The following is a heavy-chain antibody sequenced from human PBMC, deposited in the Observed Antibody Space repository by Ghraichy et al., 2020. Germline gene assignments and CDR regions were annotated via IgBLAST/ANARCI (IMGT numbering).Heavy chain of an antibody. D-gene: IGHD5-24*01. J-gene: IGHJ4*02. Sequence: SETLSLTCTVSGGSISSSSYYWGWIRQPPGKGLEWIGSIYYSGSTYYNPSLKSRVTISVDTSKNQFSLKLSSVTAADTAVYYCATVEMAPIGSGYFDYWGQGTLVTVSS. CDR2: IYYSGST. CDR1: GGSISSSSYY. V-gene: IGHV4-39*01. CDR3: ATVEMAPIGSGYFDY.